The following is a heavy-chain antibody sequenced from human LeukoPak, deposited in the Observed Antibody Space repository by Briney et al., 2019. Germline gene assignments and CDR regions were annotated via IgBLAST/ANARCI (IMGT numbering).Heavy chain of an antibody. CDR1: GFTFNIYN. D-gene: IGHD3-16*01. CDR2: ISSTGGTT. J-gene: IGHJ4*02. V-gene: IGHV3-48*01. CDR3: ARGGSYDY. Sequence: GGSLRLSCAASGFTFNIYNMNWVRQAPGKGLEWVAYISSTGGTTFYADSVRGRFTISRDNAKNSLYLQMNSLRAEDTAVYYCARGGSYDYWGQGTLVTVSS.